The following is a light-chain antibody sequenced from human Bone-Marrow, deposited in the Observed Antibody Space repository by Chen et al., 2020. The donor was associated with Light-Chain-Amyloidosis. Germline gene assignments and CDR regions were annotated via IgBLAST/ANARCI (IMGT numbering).Light chain of an antibody. V-gene: IGLV3-1*01. CDR2: QDN. Sequence: SFELTQPPSVSVSPGQTANITCSGDKLGDQYACWYQQKPGQSPLLVIFQDNKRPSGIPERFSGSNSGDTATLTISGTQAMDEADYYCQAWDTGTGVFGGGTKLTVL. CDR3: QAWDTGTGV. CDR1: KLGDQY. J-gene: IGLJ2*01.